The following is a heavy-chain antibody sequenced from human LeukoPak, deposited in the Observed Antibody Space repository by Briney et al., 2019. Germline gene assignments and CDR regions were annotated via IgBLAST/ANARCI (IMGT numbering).Heavy chain of an antibody. CDR2: ISASGGST. Sequence: GGSLRLSCVGSGFSFSSYGMSGVRQAPGKGLECVSAISASGGSTYYADSVKGRFTISRDNSNNRLYLQMNSLRAEDTAVYYCAKYCISSSGCGGSSHFYGMDVWGQGTTVTVSS. CDR1: GFSFSSYG. D-gene: IGHD6-19*01. V-gene: IGHV3-23*01. J-gene: IGHJ6*02. CDR3: AKYCISSSGCGGSSHFYGMDV.